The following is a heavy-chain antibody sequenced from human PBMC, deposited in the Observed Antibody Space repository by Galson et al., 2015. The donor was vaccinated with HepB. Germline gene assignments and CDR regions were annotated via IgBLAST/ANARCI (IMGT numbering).Heavy chain of an antibody. D-gene: IGHD3-9*01. Sequence: SLRLSCAASGFTFSDYSMNWVRQAPGKELERVSYISSGSSTVHYVASVKGRFTISRDNAKNSLYLQMNSLRDEDTAVYYCARDRVPGYYKRYDHYGMDVWGQGTTVTVSS. V-gene: IGHV3-48*02. CDR3: ARDRVPGYYKRYDHYGMDV. CDR1: GFTFSDYS. J-gene: IGHJ6*02. CDR2: ISSGSSTV.